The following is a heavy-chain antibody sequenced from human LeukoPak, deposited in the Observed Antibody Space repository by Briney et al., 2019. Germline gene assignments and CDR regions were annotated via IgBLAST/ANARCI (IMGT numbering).Heavy chain of an antibody. V-gene: IGHV3-30*02. Sequence: GGSLRLSCAASGFTFSSYGMHWVRQAPGKGLEWVAFIRYDGSNKYYADSVKGRFTISRDNSKNTLYLQMNSLRAEDTAVYYCASFPAMDTGGVDYWGQGTLVTVSS. CDR2: IRYDGSNK. D-gene: IGHD5-18*01. CDR1: GFTFSSYG. CDR3: ASFPAMDTGGVDY. J-gene: IGHJ4*02.